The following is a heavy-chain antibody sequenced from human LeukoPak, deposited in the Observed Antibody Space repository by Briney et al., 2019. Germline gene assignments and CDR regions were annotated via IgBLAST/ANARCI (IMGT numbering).Heavy chain of an antibody. J-gene: IGHJ4*02. CDR1: GFTFSSYW. D-gene: IGHD2-2*01. CDR2: IKQDGSEK. Sequence: GGSLRLSCAASGFTFSSYWMSWVRQAPGKGLEWVANIKQDGSEKYYVDSVKGRFTISRDNAKNSLYLQMNSLRAEDTAVYYCARALAYCSSTSCSLWGFDYWGQGTLVTVSS. CDR3: ARALAYCSSTSCSLWGFDY. V-gene: IGHV3-7*01.